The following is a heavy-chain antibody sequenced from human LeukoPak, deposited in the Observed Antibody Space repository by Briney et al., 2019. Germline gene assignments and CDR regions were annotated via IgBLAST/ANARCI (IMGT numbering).Heavy chain of an antibody. Sequence: PSGTLSLTCAVSGGSISSSNWWSWVRQPPGKGLEWIGEIYHSGSTNYNPSLKSRVTISVDKSKNQFSLKLSSVTAADTAVYYCAGGSRSGSAEKPDDAFDIWGQGTMVTVSS. V-gene: IGHV4-4*02. CDR3: AGGSRSGSAEKPDDAFDI. J-gene: IGHJ3*02. D-gene: IGHD2-15*01. CDR2: IYHSGST. CDR1: GGSISSSNW.